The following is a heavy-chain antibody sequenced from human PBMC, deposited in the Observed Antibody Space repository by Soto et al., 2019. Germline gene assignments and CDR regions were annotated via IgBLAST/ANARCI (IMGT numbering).Heavy chain of an antibody. CDR3: ARSFRGVSLD. V-gene: IGHV4-34*01. Sequence: LSLTCSVNGGSFSYYYWSWIRQSPGKGLEWIGEINHSGTINFNPSLKSRVTISIDTSENQFCLTLRSVTAADKAIYYRARSFRGVSLDWGQGTMVTVSS. CDR2: INHSGTI. D-gene: IGHD3-10*01. CDR1: GGSFSYYY. J-gene: IGHJ4*02.